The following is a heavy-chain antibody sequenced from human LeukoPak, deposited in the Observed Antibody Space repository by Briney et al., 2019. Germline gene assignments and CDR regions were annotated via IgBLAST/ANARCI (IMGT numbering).Heavy chain of an antibody. CDR1: GGSISSSSYY. J-gene: IGHJ3*02. CDR3: ARDGDGDYFPVGAFDI. D-gene: IGHD4-17*01. V-gene: IGHV4-61*01. Sequence: SETLSLTCTVSGGSISSSSYYWGWIRQPPGKGLEWIGYIYYSGSTNYNPSLKSRVTISVDTSKNQFSLKLSSVTAADTAVYYCARDGDGDYFPVGAFDIWGQGTMVTVSS. CDR2: IYYSGST.